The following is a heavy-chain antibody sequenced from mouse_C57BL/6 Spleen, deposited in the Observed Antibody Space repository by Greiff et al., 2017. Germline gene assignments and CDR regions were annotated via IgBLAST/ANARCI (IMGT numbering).Heavy chain of an antibody. D-gene: IGHD1-1*01. V-gene: IGHV1-15*01. CDR2: IDPETGGT. CDR3: TRGYYGY. Sequence: QVQLKQSGAELVRPGASVTLSCKASGYTFTDYEMHWVKQTPVHGLEWIGAIDPETGGTAYNQKFKGKAILTADKSSSTAYMELRSLTSEDSAVYYCTRGYYGYWGQGTTLTVSS. J-gene: IGHJ2*01. CDR1: GYTFTDYE.